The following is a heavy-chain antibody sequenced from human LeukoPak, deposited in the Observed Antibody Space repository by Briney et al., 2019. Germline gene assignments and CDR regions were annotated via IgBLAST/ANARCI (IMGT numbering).Heavy chain of an antibody. Sequence: GASVKVSCKASGYTFTSYGISWVRQAPGQGLEWMGSISAYNGNTNYAQKLQGRVTMTTDTSTSTAYMELRSLRSDDTAVYYCARDSVSMITFGGVIPRPFDYWGQGTLVTVSS. CDR3: ARDSVSMITFGGVIPRPFDY. CDR1: GYTFTSYG. CDR2: ISAYNGNT. V-gene: IGHV1-18*01. J-gene: IGHJ4*02. D-gene: IGHD3-16*02.